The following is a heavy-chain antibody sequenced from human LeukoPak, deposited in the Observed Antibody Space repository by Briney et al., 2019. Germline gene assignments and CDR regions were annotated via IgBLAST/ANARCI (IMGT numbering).Heavy chain of an antibody. CDR2: ISGSGGST. CDR3: GNDFRDYYFDY. Sequence: GGSLRLSCTASGFTFGDYAMSWVRQAPGKGLEWVSAISGSGGSTYYADSVKGRFTISRDNSKNTLYLQMNSLRAEDTAVYYCGNDFRDYYFDYWGQGTLVTVSS. J-gene: IGHJ4*02. CDR1: GFTFGDYA. D-gene: IGHD2/OR15-2a*01. V-gene: IGHV3-23*01.